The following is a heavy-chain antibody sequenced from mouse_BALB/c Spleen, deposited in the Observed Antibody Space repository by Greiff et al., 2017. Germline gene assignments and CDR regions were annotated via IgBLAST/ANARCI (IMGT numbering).Heavy chain of an antibody. J-gene: IGHJ4*01. V-gene: IGHV7-3*02. Sequence: EVKLMESGGGLVQPGGSLRLSCATSGFTFTDYYMSWVRQPPGKALEWLGFIRNKANGYTTEYSASVKGRFTISRDNSQSILYLQMNTLRAEDSATYYCARDGSSSYYAMDYWGQGTSVTVSS. CDR1: GFTFTDYY. CDR2: IRNKANGYTT. D-gene: IGHD1-1*01. CDR3: ARDGSSSYYAMDY.